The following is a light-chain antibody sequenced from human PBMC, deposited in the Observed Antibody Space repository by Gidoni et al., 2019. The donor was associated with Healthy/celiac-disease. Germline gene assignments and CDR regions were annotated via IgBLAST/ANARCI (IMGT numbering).Light chain of an antibody. CDR2: GAS. CDR3: QQYNNCPRT. J-gene: IGKJ1*01. Sequence: EIVMTQSPATLSVSPGERATLSCRASQSVSSNLAWYQQKPGQAPRLLIYGASTRATGIPARFSGSGSGTEFTLTISSLQSEDFAVYDCQQYNNCPRTLGQGTKVEIK. V-gene: IGKV3-15*01. CDR1: QSVSSN.